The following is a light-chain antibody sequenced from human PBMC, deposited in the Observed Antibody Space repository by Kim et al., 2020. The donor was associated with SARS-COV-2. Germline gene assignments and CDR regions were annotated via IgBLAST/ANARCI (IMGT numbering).Light chain of an antibody. Sequence: VSPGQTASITCSGDKLGDKYACWYQQKPGKSPVLVIYQDSKRPSGIPERFSGSNSGNIATLTISGTQAMDEADYYCQAWDSSTAVFGGGNQLTVL. CDR3: QAWDSSTAV. J-gene: IGLJ2*01. V-gene: IGLV3-1*01. CDR1: KLGDKY. CDR2: QDS.